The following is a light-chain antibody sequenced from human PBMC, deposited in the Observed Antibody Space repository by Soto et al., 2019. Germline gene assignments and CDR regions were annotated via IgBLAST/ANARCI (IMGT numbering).Light chain of an antibody. Sequence: EIVLTQSPGTLSLSPGERATLSCRASQSVSSSYLAWYQQKPGQAPRHLIYGASSMDTGIPDRFSGSGSGTDFTLTISRLEPEDCAVYYCQQYGSSPPIFTFGPGTKVDIK. CDR2: GAS. V-gene: IGKV3-20*01. J-gene: IGKJ3*01. CDR1: QSVSSSY. CDR3: QQYGSSPPIFT.